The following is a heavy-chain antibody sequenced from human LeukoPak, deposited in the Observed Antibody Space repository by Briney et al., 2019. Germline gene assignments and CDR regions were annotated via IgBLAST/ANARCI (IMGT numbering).Heavy chain of an antibody. J-gene: IGHJ6*03. Sequence: SETLSLTCAVYGGSFSDYYWTWIRQPPGKGLEWIGEINHSGSPNNNPSLKSRVSISFDTSKNQFSLKLTSVTAADTAVYYCASSSSYYYYYYMDVWGKGTTVTVSS. CDR1: GGSFSDYY. D-gene: IGHD6-6*01. CDR3: ASSSSYYYYYYMDV. V-gene: IGHV4-34*01. CDR2: INHSGSP.